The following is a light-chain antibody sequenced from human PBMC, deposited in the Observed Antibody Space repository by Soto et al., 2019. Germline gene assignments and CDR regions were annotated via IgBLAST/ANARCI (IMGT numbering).Light chain of an antibody. J-gene: IGKJ2*01. Sequence: DIRMTQSPSSLSASIGDRVTITCRASQGISSSLAWFQQKPGKAPKLLIYAASTLQSRVPSRFSGSGSGTDFTLTISSLQPEDFATYYCQQLNTYPHTFGQGTKVDIK. V-gene: IGKV1-9*01. CDR2: AAS. CDR1: QGISSS. CDR3: QQLNTYPHT.